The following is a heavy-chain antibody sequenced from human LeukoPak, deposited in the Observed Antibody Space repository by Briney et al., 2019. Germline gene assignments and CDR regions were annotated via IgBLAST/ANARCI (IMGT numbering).Heavy chain of an antibody. CDR3: ARARKEARPAPYHYYYYMDV. J-gene: IGHJ6*03. CDR2: IYTSGST. Sequence: SETLSLTCTVSGYSISSYYWSWIRQPAGKGLEWIGRIYTSGSTNYNPSLKSRVTMSVDTSKNQFSLKLSSVTAADTAVYYCARARKEARPAPYHYYYYMDVWGKGTTVTVSS. CDR1: GYSISSYY. D-gene: IGHD6-6*01. V-gene: IGHV4-4*07.